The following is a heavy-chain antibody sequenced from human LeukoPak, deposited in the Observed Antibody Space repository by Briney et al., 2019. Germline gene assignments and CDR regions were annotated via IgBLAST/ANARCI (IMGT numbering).Heavy chain of an antibody. CDR1: GYTFTNYY. D-gene: IGHD4-17*01. CDR3: AREPFGTDSKTVTTKNRNRYFDL. V-gene: IGHV1-18*04. Sequence: ASVKVSCKASGYTFTNYYIHWVRQAPGQGLEWVGWIYNGLTTYAQRLQGRLTVTTDTSTSTAYMELRSLRSDDTAVYYCAREPFGTDSKTVTTKNRNRYFDLWGRGTLVTVSS. CDR2: IYNGLT. J-gene: IGHJ2*01.